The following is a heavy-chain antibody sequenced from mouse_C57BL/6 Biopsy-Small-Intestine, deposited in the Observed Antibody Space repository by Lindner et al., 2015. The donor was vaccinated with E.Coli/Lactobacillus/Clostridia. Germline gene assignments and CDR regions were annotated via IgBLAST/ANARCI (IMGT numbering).Heavy chain of an antibody. D-gene: IGHD1-2*01. CDR3: ARDWRGCSDISCYGHYYYYGMDV. Sequence: SVKVSCKASGYTFTGYYIHWVRQAPGQGLEWMGWINPNTGGTNSAQRFRGRVTMTRDTSITTVSMELSRLTSDDTAVYYCARDWRGCSDISCYGHYYYYGMDVWGQGTTVTVSS. J-gene: IGHJ1*01. CDR2: INPNTGGT. CDR1: GYTFTGYY. V-gene: IGHV1-53*01.